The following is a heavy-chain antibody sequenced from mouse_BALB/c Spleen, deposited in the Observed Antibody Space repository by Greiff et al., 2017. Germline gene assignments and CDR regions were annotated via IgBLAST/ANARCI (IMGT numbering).Heavy chain of an antibody. V-gene: IGHV5-17*03. D-gene: IGHD2-4*01. CDR2: ISSGSSTI. CDR3: TRDSTMTYFDY. CDR1: GFTFSSFG. J-gene: IGHJ2*01. Sequence: EVKLMESGGGLVQPGGSRKLSCAASGFTFSSFGMHWVRQAPEKGLEWVAYISSGSSTIYYADTVKGRFTISRDNAKNTLYLQMSSLKSEDTAMYYCTRDSTMTYFDYWGQGTTLTVSS.